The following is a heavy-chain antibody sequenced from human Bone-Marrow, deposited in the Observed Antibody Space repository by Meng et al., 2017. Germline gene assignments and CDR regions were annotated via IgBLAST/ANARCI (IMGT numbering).Heavy chain of an antibody. CDR2: IDPKSGDT. CDR1: GYNFPDYW. V-gene: IGHV1-2*06. J-gene: IGHJ4*02. D-gene: IGHD6-13*01. CDR3: VRDEDISAAGKLFGDY. Sequence: VQRGQSGAEVKKPGASVKVSCKPSGYNFPDYWLHWVRRAPGQGLEWMGRIDPKSGDTHYAQSFQGRVTMTGDTSISTAYMELSGLRSDDTAMYYCVRDEDISAAGKLFGDYWGQGTLVTVSS.